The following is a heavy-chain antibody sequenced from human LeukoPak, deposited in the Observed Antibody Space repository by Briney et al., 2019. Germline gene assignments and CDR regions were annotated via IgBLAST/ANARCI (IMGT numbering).Heavy chain of an antibody. CDR1: GGSISSYY. Sequence: SETLSLTCTVSGGSISSYYWSWIRQPPGKGLEWIGYICYSGSTNYNPSLKSRVTISVDTSKNQFSLKLSSVTAADTAVYYCARHKLAVAVIDYWGQGTLVTVSS. D-gene: IGHD6-19*01. J-gene: IGHJ4*02. CDR2: ICYSGST. V-gene: IGHV4-59*08. CDR3: ARHKLAVAVIDY.